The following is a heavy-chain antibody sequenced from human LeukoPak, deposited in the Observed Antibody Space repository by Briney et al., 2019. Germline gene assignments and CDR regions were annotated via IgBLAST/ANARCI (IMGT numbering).Heavy chain of an antibody. CDR3: AAGYSSSWYSLGWYFDL. Sequence: SETLSLTCAIYGGSFSGYYWSWIRQHPGKGLEWIGYIYYSGSTYYNPSLKSRVTVSVDTSKNQFSLKLSSVTAADTAVYYCAAGYSSSWYSLGWYFDLWGRGTLVTVSS. V-gene: IGHV4-31*11. J-gene: IGHJ2*01. CDR2: IYYSGST. CDR1: GGSFSGYY. D-gene: IGHD6-13*01.